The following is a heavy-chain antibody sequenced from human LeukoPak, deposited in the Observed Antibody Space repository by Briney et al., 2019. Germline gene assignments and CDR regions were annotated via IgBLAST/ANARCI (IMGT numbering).Heavy chain of an antibody. CDR1: GFTFSGYG. CDR2: IQNDATQE. V-gene: IGHV3-30*02. Sequence: GGSLRLSCAASGFTFSGYGMHWVRQAPGEGLDWVAFIQNDATQEYYADSVRGRFTISRDNSRNTLFLEMYSLTTEDTAMYFCARDLHPWAGDYWGQGTLVTVSS. CDR3: ARDLHPWAGDY. J-gene: IGHJ4*02.